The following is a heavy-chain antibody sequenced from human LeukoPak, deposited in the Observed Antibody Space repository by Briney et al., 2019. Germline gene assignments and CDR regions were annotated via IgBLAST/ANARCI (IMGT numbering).Heavy chain of an antibody. Sequence: SGPTLLKPTQTLTLTCTLSGLSLTTSGVGVGWIRQPPGKALEWLALIYWDDIKGYSPSLKNRLTITKDTSKNQVVLTMTNMDPVDTATYYCAQHTYNDNWHGWFDSWGQGILVTVSS. CDR1: GLSLTTSGVG. CDR3: AQHTYNDNWHGWFDS. J-gene: IGHJ5*01. V-gene: IGHV2-5*02. D-gene: IGHD1-1*01. CDR2: IYWDDIK.